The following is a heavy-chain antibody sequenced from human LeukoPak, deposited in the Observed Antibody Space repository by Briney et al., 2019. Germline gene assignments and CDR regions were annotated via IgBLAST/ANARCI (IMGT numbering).Heavy chain of an antibody. CDR1: GGSISSYY. Sequence: KPSETLSLTCTVSGGSISSYYWSWIRQPPGKGLEWIGYIYYSGSTNYNPSLKSRVTISVDTSKNQFSLKLSSVTAADTAVYYCAKGTVVISAFDTWGQGTMVTVSS. D-gene: IGHD3-22*01. J-gene: IGHJ3*02. CDR3: AKGTVVISAFDT. V-gene: IGHV4-59*08. CDR2: IYYSGST.